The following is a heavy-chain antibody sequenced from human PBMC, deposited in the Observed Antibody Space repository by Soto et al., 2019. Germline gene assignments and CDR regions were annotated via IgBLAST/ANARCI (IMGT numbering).Heavy chain of an antibody. J-gene: IGHJ6*02. CDR1: GYTFTSYY. CDR3: ARSAIFGVAPYYYYGMDV. CDR2: INPSGGST. D-gene: IGHD3-3*01. Sequence: GASVKVSCKASGYTFTSYYMHWVRQAPGQGLEWMGIINPSGGSTSYAQKFQGRVTMTRDTSTSTVYMELSSLRSEDTAVYYCARSAIFGVAPYYYYGMDVWGQGTTVTVSS. V-gene: IGHV1-46*01.